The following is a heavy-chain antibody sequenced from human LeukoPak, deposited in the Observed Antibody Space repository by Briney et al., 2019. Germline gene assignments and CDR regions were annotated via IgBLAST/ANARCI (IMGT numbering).Heavy chain of an antibody. CDR1: GFTFSSYW. CDR3: AREWGYCSSTSCSYGMDV. D-gene: IGHD2-2*01. Sequence: GGSLRLSCAASGFTFSSYWMGWVRQAPGKGLEWVANIKQDGSEKYYVDSVKGRFTISRDNAKNSLYLQMNSLRAEDTAVYYCAREWGYCSSTSCSYGMDVWGRGTTVTVSS. CDR2: IKQDGSEK. V-gene: IGHV3-7*03. J-gene: IGHJ6*04.